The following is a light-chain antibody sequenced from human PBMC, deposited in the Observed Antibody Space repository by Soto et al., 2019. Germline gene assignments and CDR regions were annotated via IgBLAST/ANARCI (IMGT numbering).Light chain of an antibody. CDR1: QSISKW. CDR2: DVS. Sequence: DIQMTQSPATLAASLGDRVTITCRARQSISKWLAWYQQKPGKAPKLLMYDVSSLESGVPSRFRGSGSGTEFTLTISSLQPDDFETYYCQHYNSYSEAFGQGTKVDIK. CDR3: QHYNSYSEA. J-gene: IGKJ1*01. V-gene: IGKV1-5*01.